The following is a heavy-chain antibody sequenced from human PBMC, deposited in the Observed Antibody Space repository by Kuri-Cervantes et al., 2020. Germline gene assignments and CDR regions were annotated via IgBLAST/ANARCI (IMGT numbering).Heavy chain of an antibody. V-gene: IGHV3-48*03. D-gene: IGHD1-7*01. CDR1: GFTFSSYE. CDR2: ISSSGSTI. J-gene: IGHJ6*03. CDR3: ARAEGGDLELRGEGYYMDV. Sequence: GESLKISCAASGFTFSSYEMNWVRQAPGKGLEWVSYISSSGSTIYYADSVKGRFTISRDNAKNSLYLQMNSLRAGDTAVYYCARAEGGDLELRGEGYYMDVWGKGTTVTVSS.